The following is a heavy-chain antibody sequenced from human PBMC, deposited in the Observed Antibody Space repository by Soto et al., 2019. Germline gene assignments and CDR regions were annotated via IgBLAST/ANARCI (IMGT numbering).Heavy chain of an antibody. Sequence: SGPTLVNPTQTLTLTCTFSGFSLSTSGMCVSWIRQPPGKALEWLALIDWDDDECYSASLKSRLTITKDTSKNQVVLTVSDLDPTDTATYYCAHRVLRTVFGLVTTTAIYFDFWGQGTPVTVSS. CDR2: IDWDDDE. CDR1: GFSLSTSGMC. V-gene: IGHV2-70*12. CDR3: AHRVLRTVFGLVTTTAIYFDF. J-gene: IGHJ4*02. D-gene: IGHD3-3*01.